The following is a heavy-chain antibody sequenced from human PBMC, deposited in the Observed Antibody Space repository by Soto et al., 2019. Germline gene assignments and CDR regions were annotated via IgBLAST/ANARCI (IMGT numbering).Heavy chain of an antibody. CDR1: GGSFSGYY. J-gene: IGHJ5*02. CDR2: INHRGRT. Sequence: PSETLSLTCAVYGGSFSGYYWSWIRQPPGKGLEWIGEINHRGRTNYNPSLKSRVTISVDTSKNQFSLKLSSVTAADTAVYYCAKIEGDNWNYIKPWGQGTLVTVSS. D-gene: IGHD1-7*01. CDR3: AKIEGDNWNYIKP. V-gene: IGHV4-34*01.